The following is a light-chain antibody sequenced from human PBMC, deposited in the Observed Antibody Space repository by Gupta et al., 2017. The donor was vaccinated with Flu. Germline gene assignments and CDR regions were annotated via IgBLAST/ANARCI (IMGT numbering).Light chain of an antibody. Sequence: DIQMTQSPSSMSASIGDRVTITCQASKDIHKYLSWYQQKEGKAPKLLIHDASTLEAGVPSRFSGRGSGTDFTLTISSLQPEEIATYYCQQYDNPSITFGQGTRLDIK. CDR2: DAS. CDR3: QQYDNPSIT. CDR1: KDIHKY. V-gene: IGKV1-33*01. J-gene: IGKJ5*01.